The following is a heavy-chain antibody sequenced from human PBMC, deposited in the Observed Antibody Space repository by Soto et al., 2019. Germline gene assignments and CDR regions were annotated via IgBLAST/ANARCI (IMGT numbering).Heavy chain of an antibody. Sequence: QVQLQQWGAGLLKPSETLSLTCAVYGGSFSAYYWSWIRQPPGKGLEWIGEISHSGSTNFNPSLKSRVTMSVDTSKKQLSLKVSSVTAADTAVYYCARSSKFDPWGPGTLVTVSS. J-gene: IGHJ5*02. CDR3: ARSSKFDP. CDR2: ISHSGST. V-gene: IGHV4-34*01. CDR1: GGSFSAYY.